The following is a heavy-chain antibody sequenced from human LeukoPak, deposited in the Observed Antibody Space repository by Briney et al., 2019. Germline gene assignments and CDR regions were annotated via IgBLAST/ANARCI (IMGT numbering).Heavy chain of an antibody. Sequence: KPSETLSLTCAVSGYSISSGYHWGWIRQPPGKGLEWIGEINHSGSTNYNPSLKSRVTISVDTSKNQFSLKLSSVTAADTAVYYCARVQSRYDFWSGYYTGNAFDIWGQGTMVTVSS. D-gene: IGHD3-3*01. V-gene: IGHV4-38-2*01. CDR1: GYSISSGYH. CDR2: INHSGST. J-gene: IGHJ3*02. CDR3: ARVQSRYDFWSGYYTGNAFDI.